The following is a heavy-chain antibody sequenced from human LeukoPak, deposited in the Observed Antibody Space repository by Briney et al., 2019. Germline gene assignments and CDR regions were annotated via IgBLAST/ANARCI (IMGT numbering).Heavy chain of an antibody. CDR1: GGSIGSYH. J-gene: IGHJ4*02. D-gene: IGHD5-12*01. CDR3: AASYGGYVLDY. V-gene: IGHV4-59*01. Sequence: SETLSLTCTVSGGSIGSYHWNWIRQPSGKGLEWIGIVFNNGGTKHNPSLKSRVAISVDTSKNQFALKLTSMTAADTAVYYCAASYGGYVLDYWGQGALVIVSS. CDR2: VFNNGGT.